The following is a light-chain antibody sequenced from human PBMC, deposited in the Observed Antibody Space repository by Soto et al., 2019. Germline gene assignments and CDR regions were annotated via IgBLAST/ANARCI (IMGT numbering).Light chain of an antibody. CDR1: QSVSSNY. Sequence: EIVLTQSPGTLSLSPGERATLSCRASQSVSSNYLAWYQQKPGQAPRLLIYGASTRATGIPARFSGSGSGTDFTLTISSLQPEDFAVYYCQQDYNSLTFGGGTKVDIK. V-gene: IGKV3D-7*01. CDR2: GAS. CDR3: QQDYNSLT. J-gene: IGKJ4*01.